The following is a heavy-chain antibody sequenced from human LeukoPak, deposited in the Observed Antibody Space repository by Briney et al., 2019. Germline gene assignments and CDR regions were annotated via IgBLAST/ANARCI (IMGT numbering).Heavy chain of an antibody. CDR2: TYSGGST. V-gene: IGHV3-53*01. CDR1: GFTVSSNY. J-gene: IGHJ6*04. Sequence: GGSLRLSCAASGFTVSSNYMSWVRQAPGKGLEWVSVTYSGGSTYYADSVKGRFTISRDNSKNTLYLQMNSLRAEDTAVYYCARAPTEYYDFWSGYPPGMDVWGKGTTVTVSS. CDR3: ARAPTEYYDFWSGYPPGMDV. D-gene: IGHD3-3*01.